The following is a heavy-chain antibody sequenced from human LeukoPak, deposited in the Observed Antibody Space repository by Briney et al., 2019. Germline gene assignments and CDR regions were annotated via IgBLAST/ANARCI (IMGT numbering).Heavy chain of an antibody. CDR2: IWYDGSNK. J-gene: IGHJ4*02. Sequence: GRSLRLSCAASGFTFSSYGMHWVRQAPGKGLEWVAVIWYDGSNKYYADSVKGRFTISRDNSKNTLYLQMNSLRAEDTAVYYCVRDKLTGASRLDYWGQGTLLTVSS. D-gene: IGHD7-27*01. V-gene: IGHV3-33*01. CDR3: VRDKLTGASRLDY. CDR1: GFTFSSYG.